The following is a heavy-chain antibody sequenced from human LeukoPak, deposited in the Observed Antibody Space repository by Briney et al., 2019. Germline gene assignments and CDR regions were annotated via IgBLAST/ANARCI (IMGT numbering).Heavy chain of an antibody. V-gene: IGHV3-33*01. CDR3: ARGFGAWSYKGGFDI. J-gene: IGHJ3*02. CDR2: IWYDGSNT. D-gene: IGHD3-10*01. CDR1: GFTFSNFA. Sequence: QPGGSLRLSCSASGFTFSNFAMHWVRQAPGKGLEWVALIWYDGSNTYYAGSVRGRFTISRDNSKNTLWLQMNSLRAEDTALYYCARGFGAWSYKGGFDIWGPGTMVTVSS.